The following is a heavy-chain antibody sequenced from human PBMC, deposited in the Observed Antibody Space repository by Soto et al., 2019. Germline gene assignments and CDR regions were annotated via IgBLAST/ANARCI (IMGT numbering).Heavy chain of an antibody. Sequence: PGGSLRLSCAASGFTFSSYWMSWVRQAPGKGLEWVANIKQDGSEKYYVDSVKGRFTISRDNAKNSLYLQMNSLRAEDTAVYYCARLPGYCSSTRCSGYYAMDVWGQGTTVTVSS. CDR1: GFTFSSYW. CDR2: IKQDGSEK. J-gene: IGHJ6*02. D-gene: IGHD2-2*01. CDR3: ARLPGYCSSTRCSGYYAMDV. V-gene: IGHV3-7*02.